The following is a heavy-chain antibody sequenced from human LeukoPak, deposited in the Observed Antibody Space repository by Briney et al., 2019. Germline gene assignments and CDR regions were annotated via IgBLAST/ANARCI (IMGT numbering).Heavy chain of an antibody. CDR3: ARAPHSSAGDNFDY. D-gene: IGHD2-15*01. J-gene: IGHJ4*02. V-gene: IGHV1-46*01. CDR2: INPSGGGT. CDR1: GYTFTSFH. Sequence: ASVKVSCKASGYTFTSFHMHWVRQAPGQGLEWMGMINPSGGGTSYPQKFQGRVTMTRDTSTSTVYMELSSLRSEDTAVYYCARAPHSSAGDNFDYWGQGTLVTVSS.